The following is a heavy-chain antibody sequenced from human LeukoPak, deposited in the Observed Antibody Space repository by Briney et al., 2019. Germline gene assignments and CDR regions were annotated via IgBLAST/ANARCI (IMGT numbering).Heavy chain of an antibody. D-gene: IGHD3-10*01. CDR3: ARVGYYSSGPFSYFDY. CDR2: ISYDGSNE. J-gene: IGHJ4*02. Sequence: PGGSPRLSCAASGFTFSRYAMHWVRQAPGKGLEWVAVISYDGSNEYYADSVKGRFTISRDSSENTLYLQMNSLRVEDTAVYYCARVGYYSSGPFSYFDYWGQGTLVTDSP. CDR1: GFTFSRYA. V-gene: IGHV3-30-3*01.